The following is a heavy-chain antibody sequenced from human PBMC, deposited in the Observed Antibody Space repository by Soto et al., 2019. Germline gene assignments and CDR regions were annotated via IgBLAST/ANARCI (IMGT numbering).Heavy chain of an antibody. CDR3: ARDSRSSATGTLF. J-gene: IGHJ4*02. CDR1: GLTVSIYA. Sequence: GGSLRLSCAASGLTVSIYAMHLVRQAPGKGLEWVAFISYDGSYKYYAQSVKGRFTISRDNSKNTLYLQMNSLRAEDTAVYYCARDSRSSATGTLFWGQGTLVTVSS. V-gene: IGHV3-30-3*01. CDR2: ISYDGSYK. D-gene: IGHD5-18*01.